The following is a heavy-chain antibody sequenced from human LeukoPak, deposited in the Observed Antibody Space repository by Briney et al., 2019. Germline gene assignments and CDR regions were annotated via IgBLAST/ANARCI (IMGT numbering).Heavy chain of an antibody. D-gene: IGHD2-2*02. J-gene: IGHJ6*02. CDR3: AKDMGVVPAAIAHYYYYGMDV. V-gene: IGHV3-9*01. Sequence: HTGGSLRLSCAASGFTFDDYAMHWVRQAPGKGLEWVSGISWNSGSIGYADSVKGRFTISRDNAKNSLYLQMNSLGAEDTALYYCAKDMGVVPAAIAHYYYYGMDVWGQGTTVTVSS. CDR2: ISWNSGSI. CDR1: GFTFDDYA.